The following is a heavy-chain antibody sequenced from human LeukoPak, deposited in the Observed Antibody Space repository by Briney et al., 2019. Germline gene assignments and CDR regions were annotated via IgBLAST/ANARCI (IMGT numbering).Heavy chain of an antibody. CDR2: ISSSSTTI. Sequence: GGSLRLSCAASGFPFSTYSMNWVRQAPGKGLEWVSYISSSSTTIYYAESVKGRFTISRDNAKNSLYLQMNSLRAEDTAVYYCARDVSHSGSSSRDAFDIWGQGTMVTVSS. V-gene: IGHV3-48*01. D-gene: IGHD1-26*01. CDR1: GFPFSTYS. CDR3: ARDVSHSGSSSRDAFDI. J-gene: IGHJ3*02.